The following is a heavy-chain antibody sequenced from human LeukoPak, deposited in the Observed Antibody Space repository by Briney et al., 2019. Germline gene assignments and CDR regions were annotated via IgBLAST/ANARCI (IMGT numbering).Heavy chain of an antibody. CDR2: VNPNSGGT. Sequence: GASVKVSCKASGYTFTGYYMHWVRQAPGQGLEWMGRVNPNSGGTNYAQKFQGRVTMTRDTSISTAYMELSRLRSDDTAVYYCARDDILTGYGGLDYWGQGTLVTVSS. V-gene: IGHV1-2*06. CDR3: ARDDILTGYGGLDY. D-gene: IGHD3-9*01. CDR1: GYTFTGYY. J-gene: IGHJ4*02.